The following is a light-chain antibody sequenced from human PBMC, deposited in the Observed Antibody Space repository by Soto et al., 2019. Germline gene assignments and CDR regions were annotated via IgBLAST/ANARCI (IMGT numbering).Light chain of an antibody. CDR2: DAS. J-gene: IGKJ5*01. V-gene: IGKV3D-20*02. CDR3: QQRRSWQVT. Sequence: IVLTQSPGTLSLSPGERATLSCRTSQSVSSTYLVWYQQKPGQAPRLLIYDASKRATGIPARFSGSGSGTNFTLTISSLEPEDFAVYYCQQRRSWQVTFGQGTRLEIK. CDR1: QSVSSTY.